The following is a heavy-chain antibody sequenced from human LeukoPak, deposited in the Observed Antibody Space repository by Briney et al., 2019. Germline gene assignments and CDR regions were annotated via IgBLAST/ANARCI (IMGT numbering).Heavy chain of an antibody. CDR2: ISGSGGST. CDR3: AKHLTYYYDSSGKREYFQH. J-gene: IGHJ1*01. CDR1: GFTFSSYA. Sequence: PGASLRLSCAASGFTFSSYAMSWVRQAPGKGLEWVSAISGSGGSTYYADSVKGRFTISRDSSKNTLYLQMNSLRAEDTAVYYCAKHLTYYYDSSGKREYFQHWGQGTLVTVSS. V-gene: IGHV3-23*01. D-gene: IGHD3-22*01.